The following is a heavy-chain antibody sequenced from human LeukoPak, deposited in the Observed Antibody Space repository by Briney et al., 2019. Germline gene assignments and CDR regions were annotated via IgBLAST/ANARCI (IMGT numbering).Heavy chain of an antibody. Sequence: GGSLRLSCAASGFTFSSYAMSWVRQAPGKGLEWVSAISGSGGSTYYADSVKGRFTISRDNSKNTLYLQMNSLRAEDTAVYYCAKVPDIVVVPAAKRFNYFDYWGQGTLVTVSS. D-gene: IGHD2-2*01. J-gene: IGHJ4*02. CDR2: ISGSGGST. V-gene: IGHV3-23*01. CDR1: GFTFSSYA. CDR3: AKVPDIVVVPAAKRFNYFDY.